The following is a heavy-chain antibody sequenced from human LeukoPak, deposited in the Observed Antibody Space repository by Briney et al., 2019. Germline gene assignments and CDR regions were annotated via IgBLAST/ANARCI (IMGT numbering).Heavy chain of an antibody. V-gene: IGHV4-39*07. CDR2: IYYSGST. D-gene: IGHD3-10*01. CDR3: AREARPVRGVISRWFDP. CDR1: GGSIRSSNYY. Sequence: SETLSLTCSVSGGSIRSSNYYWAWIRQPPGKGLEWIATIYYSGSTFYNPSLKSRVTISADTSKNQFSLKLSSVTAADAAVYYCAREARPVRGVISRWFDPWGQGTLVTVSS. J-gene: IGHJ5*02.